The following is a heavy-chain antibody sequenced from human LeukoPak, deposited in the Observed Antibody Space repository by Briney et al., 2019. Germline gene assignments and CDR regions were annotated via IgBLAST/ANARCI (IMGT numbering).Heavy chain of an antibody. CDR1: RFTFANYA. CDR2: MSSGGGYT. V-gene: IGHV3-23*01. D-gene: IGHD3-22*01. J-gene: IGHJ4*02. Sequence: GGSLRLSCAAPRFTFANYAMTWVRQAPGKGLEWVSTMSSGGGYTDYADSVKGRFTISRDNSKNTLFLQMNSLRAENTAVYYCSKSSGYYDSSGHYYFDYWGQGTLVTVSS. CDR3: SKSSGYYDSSGHYYFDY.